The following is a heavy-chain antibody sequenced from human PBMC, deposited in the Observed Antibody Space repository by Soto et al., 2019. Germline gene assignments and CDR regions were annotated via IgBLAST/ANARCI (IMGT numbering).Heavy chain of an antibody. D-gene: IGHD3-22*01. CDR1: GFTFSSYG. V-gene: IGHV3-33*01. J-gene: IGHJ3*02. CDR3: AREARLRGYYDSSGYYNAFDI. Sequence: GGSLRLSCAASGFTFSSYGMHWVRQAPGKGLEWVAVIWYDGSNKYYADSVKGRFTISRDNSKNTLYLQMNSLRAEDTAVYYCAREARLRGYYDSSGYYNAFDIWGQGTMVTVPS. CDR2: IWYDGSNK.